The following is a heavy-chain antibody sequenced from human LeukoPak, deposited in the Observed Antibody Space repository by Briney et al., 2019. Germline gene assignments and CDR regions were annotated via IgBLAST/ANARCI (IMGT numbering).Heavy chain of an antibody. CDR2: IYHSGST. CDR3: ARREALWGYFDY. J-gene: IGHJ4*02. Sequence: KPSETLSLTCAVSGGSISSSNWWSWVRQPPGKGLEWIGEIYHSGSTYYNPSLKSRVTISVDTSKNQFSLKLSSVTAADTAVYYCARREALWGYFDYWGQGTLVTVSS. V-gene: IGHV4-4*02. CDR1: GGSISSSNW. D-gene: IGHD7-27*01.